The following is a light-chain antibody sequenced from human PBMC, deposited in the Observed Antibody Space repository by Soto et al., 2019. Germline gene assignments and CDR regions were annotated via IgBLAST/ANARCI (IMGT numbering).Light chain of an antibody. CDR3: SSYTTRSTHVV. CDR2: DVS. CDR1: SSDVGSYNY. Sequence: QSALTQPASVSGSPGQSITISCTGTSSDVGSYNYVSWYQQYPGKAPKLMIYDVSNRPSGVSYRFSGSKSGNTASLTISGLQAEDEADYYCSSYTTRSTHVVFGGGTTVTVL. V-gene: IGLV2-14*01. J-gene: IGLJ2*01.